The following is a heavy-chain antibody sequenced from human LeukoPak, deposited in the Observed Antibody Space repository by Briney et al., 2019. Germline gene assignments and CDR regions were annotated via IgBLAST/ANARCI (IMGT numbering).Heavy chain of an antibody. J-gene: IGHJ4*02. CDR1: GDSVSSKSAA. D-gene: IGHD2-2*02. CDR3: ASFAADKPNDY. V-gene: IGHV6-1*01. Sequence: SQTLALTCAISGDSVSSKSAAWSWIRRSPSRGLEWLGRTYHRSKWHNDYAISVKSRITINPDTSKNQFSPQLKSVTPEDTAVYYCASFAADKPNDYWGQGTLVTVSS. CDR2: TYHRSKWHN.